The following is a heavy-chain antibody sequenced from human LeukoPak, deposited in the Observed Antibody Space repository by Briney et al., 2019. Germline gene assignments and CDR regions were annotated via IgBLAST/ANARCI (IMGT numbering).Heavy chain of an antibody. CDR2: INPSGGST. Sequence: GASVKVSCKASGYTFTSYGISWVRQAPGQGLEWMGIINPSGGSTSYAQKFQDRVTMTRDTSTSTVYMELSSLRSEDTAVYYCARAGQDWLLTPSNWFDPWGQGTLVTVSS. J-gene: IGHJ5*02. V-gene: IGHV1-46*01. CDR1: GYTFTSYG. D-gene: IGHD3/OR15-3a*01. CDR3: ARAGQDWLLTPSNWFDP.